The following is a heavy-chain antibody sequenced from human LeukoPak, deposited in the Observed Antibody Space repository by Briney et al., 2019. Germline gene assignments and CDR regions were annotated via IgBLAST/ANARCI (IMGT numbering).Heavy chain of an antibody. Sequence: PGGSLRLSCAASGFTFDDYAMHWVRQAPGKGLEWVSGISWNSGSIGYADSVKGRFTISRDNAKNSLYLQMNSLRAEDTAVYYCAKEMATIGGFDYWGQGTLVTVSS. CDR2: ISWNSGSI. D-gene: IGHD5-24*01. V-gene: IGHV3-9*01. CDR1: GFTFDDYA. J-gene: IGHJ4*02. CDR3: AKEMATIGGFDY.